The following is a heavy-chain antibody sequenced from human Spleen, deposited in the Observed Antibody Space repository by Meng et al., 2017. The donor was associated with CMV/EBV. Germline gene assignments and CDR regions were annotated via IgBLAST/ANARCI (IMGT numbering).Heavy chain of an antibody. D-gene: IGHD3-10*01. J-gene: IGHJ5*02. CDR3: ALTMDNWFDP. CDR2: IYYSGTT. CDR1: SGSINTYY. V-gene: IGHV4-59*04. Sequence: SETLSLTCTVSSGSINTYYWSWIRQPPGKGLEWIGSIYYSGTTYYNPSLNSRVTISGDTSKNQFYLSLHSLTAADTAVYYCALTMDNWFDPWGQGTPVTVSS.